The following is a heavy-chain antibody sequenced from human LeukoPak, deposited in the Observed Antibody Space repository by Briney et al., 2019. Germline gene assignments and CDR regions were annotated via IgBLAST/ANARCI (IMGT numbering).Heavy chain of an antibody. CDR2: AYYRSKWNF. CDR1: GDSVSSNSAS. J-gene: IGHJ4*02. CDR3: ARGHTSSWPDVFDY. Sequence: SQTLSLTCAISGDSVSSNSASCNWVRQSPSRGLEWLGRAYYRSKWNFHYALSVESRIIINPDKSNNQVSLQLNSVTPDDTAVYYCARGHTSSWPDVFDYWGQGTLVTVSS. D-gene: IGHD6-13*01. V-gene: IGHV6-1*01.